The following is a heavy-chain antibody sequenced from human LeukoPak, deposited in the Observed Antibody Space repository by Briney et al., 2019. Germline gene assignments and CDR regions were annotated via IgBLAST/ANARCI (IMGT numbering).Heavy chain of an antibody. CDR1: GVSISSGGYY. CDR3: ARAPARPTAEYFQH. V-gene: IGHV4-31*03. J-gene: IGHJ1*01. CDR2: IYYSGST. D-gene: IGHD6-6*01. Sequence: SETLSLTCTVSGVSISSGGYYWSWLRQHPGTGLEWIEYIYYSGSTYYNPSLKSRVTISVDTSKNQFSLKLSSVTAADTAVYYCARAPARPTAEYFQHWGQGTLVTVSS.